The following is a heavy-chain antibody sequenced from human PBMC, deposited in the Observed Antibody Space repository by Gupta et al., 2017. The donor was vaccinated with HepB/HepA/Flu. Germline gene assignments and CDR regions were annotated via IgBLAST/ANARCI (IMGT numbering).Heavy chain of an antibody. J-gene: IGHJ3*02. D-gene: IGHD3-22*01. Sequence: QVQLVQSGAEVKKPGASVKVSCKASGYSFTSYGLSWVRQAPGHRPEWMGGISPYNSKTNYTQNLQGRVSMTTDTSTNTAYMELRSLRSDDTALYYCARNYYHKSGAHLGAFDIWGQGTMVTVSS. CDR3: ARNYYHKSGAHLGAFDI. CDR2: ISPYNSKT. CDR1: GYSFTSYG. V-gene: IGHV1-18*01.